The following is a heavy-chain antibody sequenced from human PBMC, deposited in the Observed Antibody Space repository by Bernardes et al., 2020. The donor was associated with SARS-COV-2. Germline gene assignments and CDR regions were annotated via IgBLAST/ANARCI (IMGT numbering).Heavy chain of an antibody. CDR2: INHSGST. D-gene: IGHD2-15*01. CDR3: ARGYCSGGSCYYHFDY. J-gene: IGHJ4*02. Sequence: SETLSLTCAVYGGSFSGYYWSWIRQPPGKGLEWIGEINHSGSTNYNPSLKSRVTISVDTSKNQFSLKLRSVTAADTAVYYCARGYCSGGSCYYHFDYWGQGTLVTVSS. CDR1: GGSFSGYY. V-gene: IGHV4-34*01.